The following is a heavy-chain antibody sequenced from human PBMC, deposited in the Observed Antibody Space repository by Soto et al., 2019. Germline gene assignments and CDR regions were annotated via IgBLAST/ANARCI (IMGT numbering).Heavy chain of an antibody. CDR2: IDPSDSYT. V-gene: IGHV5-10-1*01. CDR3: ARDGVLRFLEWSNYYYGMDV. CDR1: GYSFTSYW. D-gene: IGHD3-3*01. Sequence: PGESLKISCKGSGYSFTSYWISWVRQMPGKGLEWMGRIDPSDSYTNYSPSFQGHVTISADKSISTAYLQWSSLEASDAAMYYCARDGVLRFLEWSNYYYGMDVWGQGTTVTVSS. J-gene: IGHJ6*02.